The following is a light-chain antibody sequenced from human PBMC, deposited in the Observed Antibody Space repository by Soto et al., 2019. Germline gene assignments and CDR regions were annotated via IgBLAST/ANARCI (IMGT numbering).Light chain of an antibody. CDR2: DNN. Sequence: QSVLTQPPSVSAAPGQKVTISCSGSSSNIGNNFVSWYQHLPGTAPKLLIYDNNKRPSGIPDRFSGTKSGTSATLGITGLQTGDEAHYYCATWDSSLIAWVFGGGTKLTVL. V-gene: IGLV1-51*01. CDR3: ATWDSSLIAWV. J-gene: IGLJ2*01. CDR1: SSNIGNNF.